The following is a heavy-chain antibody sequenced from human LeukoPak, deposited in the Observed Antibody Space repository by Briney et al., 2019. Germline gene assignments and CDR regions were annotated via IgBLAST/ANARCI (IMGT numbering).Heavy chain of an antibody. CDR3: ARGYTHGLDV. J-gene: IGHJ6*02. CDR1: GFTFSSYI. V-gene: IGHV3-21*01. CDR2: ISGSNNYI. Sequence: GGSLRLSCAASGFTFSSYIMNWVRPAPGKGLEWVSSISGSNNYIYYADSVKGRFTISRDNAKNSLYLQMNSLRADDTAVYYCARGYTHGLDVWGQGTTVTVSS. D-gene: IGHD5-18*01.